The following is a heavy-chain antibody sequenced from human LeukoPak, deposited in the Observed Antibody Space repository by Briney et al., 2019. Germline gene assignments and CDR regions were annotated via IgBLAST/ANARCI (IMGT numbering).Heavy chain of an antibody. V-gene: IGHV3-7*03. J-gene: IGHJ4*02. CDR1: GFTFSSYW. Sequence: GGSLRLSCAASGFTFSSYWMSWVRQAPGKGLEWVANIKQDGSEKYYVDSVKGRFTISRDNAKNSLYLQMNSLRAEDTAVYYCANTVPGIAAAGPYFDYWGQGTLVTVSS. CDR2: IKQDGSEK. CDR3: ANTVPGIAAAGPYFDY. D-gene: IGHD6-13*01.